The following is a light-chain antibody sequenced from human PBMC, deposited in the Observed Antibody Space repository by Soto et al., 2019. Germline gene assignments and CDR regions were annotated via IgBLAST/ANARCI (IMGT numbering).Light chain of an antibody. CDR3: QVYGRSPRT. CDR1: QPVNSGY. V-gene: IGKV3-20*01. CDR2: GVS. Sequence: IVLTQSPGTLSLSPGEGATLSCRASQPVNSGYLAWYQQKPGQAPRLLMYGVSTWDTGIPDRFSGSGAGTDFTLTISRLEPGDFAVYYCQVYGRSPRTFGQGTKVEFK. J-gene: IGKJ1*01.